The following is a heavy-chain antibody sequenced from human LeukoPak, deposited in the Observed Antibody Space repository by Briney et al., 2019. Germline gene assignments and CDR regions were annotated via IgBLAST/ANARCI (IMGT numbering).Heavy chain of an antibody. CDR2: ISWNSGSI. CDR1: GFTFDDYA. CDR3: AKDYGSGTQYDY. Sequence: GGSRRLSCAASGFTFDDYAMHGVRQAPGKGLEWVSGISWNSGSIGYADSVKGRFTISRDNAKNSLYLQMNSLRAEDTALYYCAKDYGSGTQYDYWGQGTLVTVSS. D-gene: IGHD3-10*01. V-gene: IGHV3-9*01. J-gene: IGHJ4*02.